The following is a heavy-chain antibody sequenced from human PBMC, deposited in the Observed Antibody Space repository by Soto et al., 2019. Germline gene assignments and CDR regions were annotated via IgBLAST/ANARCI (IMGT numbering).Heavy chain of an antibody. J-gene: IGHJ4*02. CDR1: GGSISSGDYY. V-gene: IGHV4-30-4*01. Sequence: SETLSLTCTVSGGSISSGDYYWSWIRQPPGKGLEWIGYIYYSGSTYYNPSLKSRVTISVDTSKNQFSLKLSSVTAADTAVYYCARGDLEWPPPSPLYFDYWGQGTLVTVSS. CDR2: IYYSGST. CDR3: ARGDLEWPPPSPLYFDY. D-gene: IGHD3-3*01.